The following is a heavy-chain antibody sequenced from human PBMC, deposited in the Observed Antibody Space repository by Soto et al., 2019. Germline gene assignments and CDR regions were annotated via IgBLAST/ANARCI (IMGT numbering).Heavy chain of an antibody. CDR3: ATMGTPATGLYYFDY. CDR2: ISYSGST. D-gene: IGHD1-7*01. CDR1: GGSLSSGNCY. Sequence: AAETLSLTCPVSGGSLSSGNCYWSWLHQPPGKGLEWIGFISYSGSTYYNASLKSRVTISVDTSKNQFSLNLSFVTAADTAVYYCATMGTPATGLYYFDYWGQGTLVTVSS. V-gene: IGHV4-30-4*01. J-gene: IGHJ4*02.